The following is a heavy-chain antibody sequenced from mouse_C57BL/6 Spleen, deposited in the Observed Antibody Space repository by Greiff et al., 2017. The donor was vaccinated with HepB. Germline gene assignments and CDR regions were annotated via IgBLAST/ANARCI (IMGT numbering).Heavy chain of an antibody. V-gene: IGHV1-82*01. Sequence: QVQLQQSGPELVKPGASVKISCKASGYAFSSSWMNWVKQRPGKGLEWIGRIYPGDGDTNYNGKFKGKATLTADKSSSTAYIQLSNLTSEDSAVYFCAEDYYGSSYYFDYWGQGTTLTVSS. J-gene: IGHJ2*01. D-gene: IGHD1-1*01. CDR3: AEDYYGSSYYFDY. CDR1: GYAFSSSW. CDR2: IYPGDGDT.